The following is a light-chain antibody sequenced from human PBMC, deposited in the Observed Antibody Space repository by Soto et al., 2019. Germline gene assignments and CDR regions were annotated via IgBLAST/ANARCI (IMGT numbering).Light chain of an antibody. CDR2: GAS. CDR3: QQYNNWPWT. V-gene: IGKV3-15*01. Sequence: IMMKQSPATLCVTTGGRSPLACLARPSVSSNLAWYQQKPGQAPRLLIYGASTRATGIPARFSGSGSGTEFTLTISSLQSEDVAVYYCQQYNNWPWTFGEGTKVDIK. CDR1: PSVSSN. J-gene: IGKJ1*01.